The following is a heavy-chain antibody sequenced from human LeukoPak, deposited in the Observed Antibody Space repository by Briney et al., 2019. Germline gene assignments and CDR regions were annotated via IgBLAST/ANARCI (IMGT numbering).Heavy chain of an antibody. CDR2: IIPIFGTA. V-gene: IGHV1-69*13. Sequence: SVKVSCKASGGTFSSYAISWVRQAPGQGLEWMGGIIPIFGTANYAQKFQGRVTITADESTSTAYMELSSLRPEDTAVYYCARQVLRYFDWLTYFDYWGQGTLVTVSS. D-gene: IGHD3-9*01. CDR1: GGTFSSYA. J-gene: IGHJ4*02. CDR3: ARQVLRYFDWLTYFDY.